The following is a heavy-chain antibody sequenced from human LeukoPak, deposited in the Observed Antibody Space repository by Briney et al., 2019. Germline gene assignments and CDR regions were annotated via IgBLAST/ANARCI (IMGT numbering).Heavy chain of an antibody. Sequence: TTSETLSLTCAVYGGSFSGYCWSWIRQPPGKGLEWIGEINHSGSTNYNPSLKSRVTISVDTSKNQFSLKLSSVTAADTAVYYCASRRYYYYYMDVWGKGTTVTISS. CDR3: ASRRYYYYYMDV. V-gene: IGHV4-34*01. CDR1: GGSFSGYC. CDR2: INHSGST. J-gene: IGHJ6*03.